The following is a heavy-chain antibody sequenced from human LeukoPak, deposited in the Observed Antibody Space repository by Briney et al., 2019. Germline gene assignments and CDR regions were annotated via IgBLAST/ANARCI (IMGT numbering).Heavy chain of an antibody. CDR3: GRVLLCFGEVMDV. CDR2: IKQDGSEK. Sequence: HPGGSLRLSCAASGFTFSSYWISWVRQAPGKGLEWVANIKQDGSEKYYVDSVKGRFTISRDNAKNSLYLQMNSLRAEDTAVYYCGRVLLCFGEVMDVGEKGTTVTFSS. J-gene: IGHJ6*03. CDR1: GFTFSSYW. V-gene: IGHV3-7*01. D-gene: IGHD3-10*01.